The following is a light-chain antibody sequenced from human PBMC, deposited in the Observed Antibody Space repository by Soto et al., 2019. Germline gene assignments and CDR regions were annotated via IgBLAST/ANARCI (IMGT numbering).Light chain of an antibody. Sequence: QSVLTQPPSVVGAPGQRVTISCTGNSSNIGAGYKVHWYQQLPGTAPKLLIYGNDIRPSGVPARFSGSKSGTPASLAITGLQAEGEADYYCQSYVSSLSSWVFGGGTKLTVL. CDR2: GND. CDR1: SSNIGAGYK. J-gene: IGLJ3*02. CDR3: QSYVSSLSSWV. V-gene: IGLV1-40*01.